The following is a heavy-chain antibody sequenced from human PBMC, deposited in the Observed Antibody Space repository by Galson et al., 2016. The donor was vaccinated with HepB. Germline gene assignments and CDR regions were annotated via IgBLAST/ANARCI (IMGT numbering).Heavy chain of an antibody. D-gene: IGHD5-12*01. CDR3: ARGGYSGYDWVRNWFDP. V-gene: IGHV3-21*01. Sequence: SLRLSCAASGFTFSSYSMHWVRQAPGKGLEWVSFISSSSSYIYYADSVKGRFTISRGNAKNSLYLQMNSLRAEDTAVYYCARGGYSGYDWVRNWFDPWGQGTLVTVSS. J-gene: IGHJ5*02. CDR2: ISSSSSYI. CDR1: GFTFSSYS.